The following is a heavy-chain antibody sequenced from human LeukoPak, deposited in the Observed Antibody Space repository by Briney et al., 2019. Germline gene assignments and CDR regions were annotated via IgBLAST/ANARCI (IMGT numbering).Heavy chain of an antibody. V-gene: IGHV1-18*01. CDR2: ISAYNGNI. D-gene: IGHD2-15*01. Sequence: GASVKVSCKASGYTFGTYGVTWVRQAPGQGLAWMGWISAYNGNINYAQEFQGRVTLTSDTSTSTAYMELRSLRSDDTAVYYCARAGTTSSSTPDFWGQGTLVTVSS. J-gene: IGHJ4*02. CDR1: GYTFGTYG. CDR3: ARAGTTSSSTPDF.